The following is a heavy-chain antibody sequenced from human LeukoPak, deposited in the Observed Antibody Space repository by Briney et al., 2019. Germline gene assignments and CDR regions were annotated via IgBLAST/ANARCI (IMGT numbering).Heavy chain of an antibody. CDR1: GGSFSAFH. CDR2: MKQSGTP. V-gene: IGHV4-34*01. J-gene: IGHJ4*02. CDR3: VSRSFLYGFRTYFDN. D-gene: IGHD3-10*01. Sequence: SETLSLTCAVYGGSFSAFHWNWIRQSPAKGLEWLGEMKQSGTPRYNPSLQSRVTISVDKSKNQFSLNVRSVTAADTAVYYCVSRSFLYGFRTYFDNWAQGTLVTVSS.